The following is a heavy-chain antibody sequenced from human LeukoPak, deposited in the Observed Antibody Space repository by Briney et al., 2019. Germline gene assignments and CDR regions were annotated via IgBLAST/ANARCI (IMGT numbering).Heavy chain of an antibody. CDR2: ISAYNGHT. CDR1: GYTFTIYG. CDR3: ARDPYSGYDTDAFDI. D-gene: IGHD5-12*01. V-gene: IGHV1-18*01. J-gene: IGHJ3*02. Sequence: ASVRVSCKASGYTFTIYGINWVRQAPGQGLEWMGWISAYNGHTKYAQKLQGRVTMTTDTSTNTAYMELRSLRSDDTAVYYCARDPYSGYDTDAFDIWGQGTMVTV.